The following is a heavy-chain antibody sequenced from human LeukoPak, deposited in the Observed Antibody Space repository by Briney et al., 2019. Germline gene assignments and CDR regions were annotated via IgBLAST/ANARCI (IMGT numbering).Heavy chain of an antibody. CDR3: ARDTGWRNYAY. CDR2: IKEDGSKN. D-gene: IGHD6-19*01. V-gene: IGHV3-7*03. Sequence: GGSLRLSCAASGFTFSSYWMSWVRQAPGKGLEWVANIKEDGSKNYYVDSVKGRFTISRDNAKNALYLQMSSLRAEDTAVYYCARDTGWRNYAYWGQGTLVIVSS. CDR1: GFTFSSYW. J-gene: IGHJ4*02.